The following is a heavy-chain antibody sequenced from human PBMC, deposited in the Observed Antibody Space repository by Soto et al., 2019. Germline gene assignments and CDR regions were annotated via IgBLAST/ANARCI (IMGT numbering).Heavy chain of an antibody. CDR1: GGSISSYY. D-gene: IGHD2-21*02. V-gene: IGHV4-59*01. J-gene: IGHJ6*02. CDR2: LYNSGST. CDR3: ARDLWGYCGTDCYPLDV. Sequence: PSETLSLTCTVSGGSISSYYWSWIRQAPGKGLEWIGYLYNSGSTVYNPSLKSRVTISVDTSKNQFSLKLNSVTAADTAVYCCARDLWGYCGTDCYPLDVWGQGTTVTVSS.